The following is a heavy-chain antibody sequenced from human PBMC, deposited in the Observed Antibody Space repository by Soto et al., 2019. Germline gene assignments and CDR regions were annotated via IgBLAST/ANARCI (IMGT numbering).Heavy chain of an antibody. V-gene: IGHV4-31*03. CDR1: CGSISSGGYY. CDR2: IYYSGST. Sequence: SETLSLTCTVSCGSISSGGYYWSWIRQHPGKGLEWIGYIYYSGSTYYNPSLKSRVTISVDTSKNQFSLKLSSVTAADTAVYYCARGYNWNYVLGNWFDPWGQGTLVTVSS. D-gene: IGHD1-7*01. J-gene: IGHJ5*02. CDR3: ARGYNWNYVLGNWFDP.